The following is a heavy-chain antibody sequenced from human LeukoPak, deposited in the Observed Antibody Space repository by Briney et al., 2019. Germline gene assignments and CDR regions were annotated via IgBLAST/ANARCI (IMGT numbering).Heavy chain of an antibody. Sequence: GGSLRLSCAAPGSIFTASGMHWVRQAPGKGLEWVTAIWHDGTGQYYADSVKGRFTISKDNSNNMLYLYMSSLRAEDTAVYFCARDKVNLYFDYRGQGALVTVSS. CDR2: IWHDGTGQ. D-gene: IGHD4-23*01. J-gene: IGHJ4*02. CDR3: ARDKVNLYFDY. CDR1: GSIFTASG. V-gene: IGHV3-33*01.